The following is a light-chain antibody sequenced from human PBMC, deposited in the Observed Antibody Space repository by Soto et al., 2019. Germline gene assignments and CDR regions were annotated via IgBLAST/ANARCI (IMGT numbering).Light chain of an antibody. CDR2: DVN. V-gene: IGLV2-14*03. J-gene: IGLJ1*01. CDR1: SSDVGGYNY. Sequence: QSVLTQPASVSGSPGQSITISCTGTSSDVGGYNYVSWYQQHPGKAPKLMIYDVNNRPSGVSNRFSGSKSGNTAPLTISGLQAEDEADYYCSSYTSSSTLEVFGTGTKVTVL. CDR3: SSYTSSSTLEV.